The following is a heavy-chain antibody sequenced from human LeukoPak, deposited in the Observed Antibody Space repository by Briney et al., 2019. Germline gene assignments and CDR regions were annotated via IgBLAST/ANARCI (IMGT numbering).Heavy chain of an antibody. CDR2: MNPNSGNT. CDR3: ARAPARLRQKEYLYWFDP. CDR1: GNTFTSYD. Sequence: ASVKVSCKASGNTFTSYDINWVRQATGQGLEWMGWMNPNSGNTGYAQKFQGRVTMTRNTSISTAYMELSSLRSEDTAVYYCARAPARLRQKEYLYWFDPWGQGTLVTVSS. V-gene: IGHV1-8*01. J-gene: IGHJ5*02. D-gene: IGHD6-6*01.